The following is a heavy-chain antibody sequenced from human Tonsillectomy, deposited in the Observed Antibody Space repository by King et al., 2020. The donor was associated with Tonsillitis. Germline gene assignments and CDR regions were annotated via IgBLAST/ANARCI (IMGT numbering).Heavy chain of an antibody. CDR3: AREEGYSSSLNFDY. J-gene: IGHJ4*02. D-gene: IGHD6-6*01. CDR1: GYTFTGYY. CDR2: INPNSGGT. V-gene: IGHV1-2*02. Sequence: QLVQSGAEVKKPGASVKVSCKASGYTFTGYYMHWVRQAPGQGLERMGWINPNSGGTNYAQKFQGRVTMTRDTSISTAYMELSRLRSDDTAVYYCAREEGYSSSLNFDYWGQGTLVTVSS.